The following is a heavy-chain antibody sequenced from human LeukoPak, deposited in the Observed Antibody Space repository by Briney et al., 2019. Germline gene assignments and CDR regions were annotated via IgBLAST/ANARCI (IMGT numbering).Heavy chain of an antibody. CDR3: ARGRNYDYVWGSYRYSAFDI. V-gene: IGHV3-13*01. Sequence: GGSLRLSCAASGFTFSGYDMHWVRQAAGKGLEWVSAIGTAGDTYYPGSVKGRFTISRENAKNSLYLQMNSLRAGDTAVYYCARGRNYDYVWGSYRYSAFDIWGQGTMVTVSS. CDR1: GFTFSGYD. CDR2: IGTAGDT. J-gene: IGHJ3*02. D-gene: IGHD3-16*02.